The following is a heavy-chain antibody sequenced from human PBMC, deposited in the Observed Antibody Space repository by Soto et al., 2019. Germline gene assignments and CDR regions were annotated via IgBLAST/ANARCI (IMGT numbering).Heavy chain of an antibody. Sequence: QVQLVQSGTEVKKPGSSVKVSCKASGGTFISYDISWVRQVPGQGLEWMGGIIPFSGTANYAQKFQGRVTITADKSTSTAYMELSSLRSEDTAVYYCAREGFSGSYYDFWGHGTLVTVSS. V-gene: IGHV1-69*06. J-gene: IGHJ4*01. CDR1: GGTFISYD. D-gene: IGHD1-26*01. CDR2: IIPFSGTA. CDR3: AREGFSGSYYDF.